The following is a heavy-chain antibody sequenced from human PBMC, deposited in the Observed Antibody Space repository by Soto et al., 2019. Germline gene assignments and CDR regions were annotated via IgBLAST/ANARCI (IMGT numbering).Heavy chain of an antibody. Sequence: PSETLSLTCTVSGGSISSGGYYWSWIRQHPGKGLEWIGYIYYSGSTYYNPSLKSRVTISVDTSKNQFSLKLSSVTAADTAVYYCARELVREENWFDPWGQGALVTVSS. V-gene: IGHV4-31*03. J-gene: IGHJ5*02. CDR2: IYYSGST. CDR3: ARELVREENWFDP. CDR1: GGSISSGGYY. D-gene: IGHD3-10*01.